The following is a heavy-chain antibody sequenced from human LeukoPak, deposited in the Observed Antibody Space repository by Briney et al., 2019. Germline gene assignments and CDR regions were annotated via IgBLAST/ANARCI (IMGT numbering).Heavy chain of an antibody. J-gene: IGHJ3*02. Sequence: GASVKVSCKASGYTFTIYGISWVRQAPGQGLEWMGWISAYNTNARYAQKFQGRVTVTTDTSTSTAYMELRSLTSDDTAVYYCARDWFCTSGSCYDTFDIWGQGTMVTVSS. V-gene: IGHV1-18*01. CDR1: GYTFTIYG. D-gene: IGHD2-15*01. CDR3: ARDWFCTSGSCYDTFDI. CDR2: ISAYNTNA.